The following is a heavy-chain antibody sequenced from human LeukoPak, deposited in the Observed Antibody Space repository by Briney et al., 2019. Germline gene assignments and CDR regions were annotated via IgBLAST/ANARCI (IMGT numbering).Heavy chain of an antibody. J-gene: IGHJ4*02. Sequence: GASVKVSCKASGYTITSYAMNWVRQAPGQGLEWMGWISAYNGNTNYAQKLQGRVTMTTDTSTSTAYMELRSLRSDDTAVYYCARDFRRLILDYWGQGTLVTVSS. CDR1: GYTITSYA. V-gene: IGHV1-18*01. D-gene: IGHD2-21*01. CDR2: ISAYNGNT. CDR3: ARDFRRLILDY.